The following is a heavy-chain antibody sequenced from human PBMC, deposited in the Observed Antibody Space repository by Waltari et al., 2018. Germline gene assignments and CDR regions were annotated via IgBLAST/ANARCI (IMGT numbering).Heavy chain of an antibody. J-gene: IGHJ4*02. Sequence: QVQLVQSGAEVKKPGASVKVSCKASGYTFTSYAINWVRPAHGQGLEWMGWMNPNSGNTGYAQKFQGRVTITRNTSISTAYMELSSLRSEDTAVYYCSLSTPAGIAAAGTFDYWGQGTLVTVSS. D-gene: IGHD6-13*01. V-gene: IGHV1-8*03. CDR1: GYTFTSYA. CDR3: SLSTPAGIAAAGTFDY. CDR2: MNPNSGNT.